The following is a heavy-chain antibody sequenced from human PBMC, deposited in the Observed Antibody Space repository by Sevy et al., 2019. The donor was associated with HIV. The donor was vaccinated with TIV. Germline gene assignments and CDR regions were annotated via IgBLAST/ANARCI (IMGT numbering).Heavy chain of an antibody. CDR2: IRSKDYGGTT. D-gene: IGHD3-16*01. CDR3: TRDGGGGNLLASYYYYDMDV. J-gene: IGHJ6*02. V-gene: IGHV3-49*03. Sequence: GGSLRLSCTTSGFTFGDFAMSWFRQAPGKGLEWVGFIRSKDYGGTTEYAASVKGRFTISRDDSKNIVYMQMNSRKTEDTAVYFCTRDGGGGNLLASYYYYDMDVWGQGTTVTVSS. CDR1: GFTFGDFA.